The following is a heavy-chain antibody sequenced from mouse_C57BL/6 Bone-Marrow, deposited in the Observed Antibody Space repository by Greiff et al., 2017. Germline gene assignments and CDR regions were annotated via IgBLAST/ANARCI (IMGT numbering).Heavy chain of an antibody. J-gene: IGHJ2*01. CDR3: ARATVVPFAY. V-gene: IGHV5-4*03. CDR2: ISDGGSYT. D-gene: IGHD1-1*01. CDR1: GFTFSSYA. Sequence: EVMLVESGGGLVKPGGSLKLSCAASGFTFSSYAMSWVRQTPEKRLEWVATISDGGSYTYYPDNVKGRFTISRDNAKNNLYLQMSHLKSEDTAMYYCARATVVPFAYWGQGTTLTVSS.